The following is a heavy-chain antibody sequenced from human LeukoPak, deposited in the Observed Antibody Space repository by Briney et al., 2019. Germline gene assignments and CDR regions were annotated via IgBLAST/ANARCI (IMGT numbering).Heavy chain of an antibody. CDR2: ITSSGGST. V-gene: IGHV3-23*01. CDR1: GFTFTNYG. D-gene: IGHD2-15*01. Sequence: GGAQRLSCAASGFTFTNYGMNWVRQAPGKGLEWVSGITSSGGSTFYADSVKGRFTISRDNSKNTLYLQMNSLRAEDTAIYYCAKNGDRGAYCTGGTCYPYFYYYMDVWGKGTTVTI. CDR3: AKNGDRGAYCTGGTCYPYFYYYMDV. J-gene: IGHJ6*03.